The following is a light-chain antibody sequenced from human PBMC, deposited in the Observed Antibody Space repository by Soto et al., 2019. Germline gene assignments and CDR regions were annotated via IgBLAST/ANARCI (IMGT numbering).Light chain of an antibody. V-gene: IGLV1-40*01. CDR3: QAYATSLSAYV. CDR1: SSNIGADYD. J-gene: IGLJ1*01. CDR2: DNT. Sequence: QSVLTHPPSVSGAPGQRVTISCTWSSSNIGADYDLHGSQDLPGTAPSLLIYDNTNRPSGVPERFSGSKSGTSASLAITGLQAEDEADYYCQAYATSLSAYVFGTGTKVTVL.